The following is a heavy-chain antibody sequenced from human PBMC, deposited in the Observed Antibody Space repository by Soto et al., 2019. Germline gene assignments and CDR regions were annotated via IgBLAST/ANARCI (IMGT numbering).Heavy chain of an antibody. D-gene: IGHD3-10*01. CDR1: GFTFSSYG. V-gene: IGHV3-33*01. CDR2: IWYDGSNK. Sequence: GGSLRLSCAASGFTFSSYGRHWVRQAPGKGLEWVAVIWYDGSNKYYADSVKGRFTISRDNSKNTLYLQMNSLRAEDTAVYYCARDHYYRGSGSTLVYFDYWGQGTLVTVSS. CDR3: ARDHYYRGSGSTLVYFDY. J-gene: IGHJ4*02.